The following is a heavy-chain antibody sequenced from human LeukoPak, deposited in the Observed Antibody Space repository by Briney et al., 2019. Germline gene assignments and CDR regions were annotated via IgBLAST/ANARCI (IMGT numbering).Heavy chain of an antibody. CDR1: GYTLTSYA. V-gene: IGHV7-4-1*02. J-gene: IGHJ4*02. D-gene: IGHD1-1*01. CDR2: INTNTGNP. CDR3: ARSPKRNDY. Sequence: ASVKVSCKASGYTLTSYAMNWVRQAPGQGLEWMGWINTNTGNPTYAQGFTGRFAFSLDTSVSTAYLQISSLKAEDTAVYYRARSPKRNDYWGQGTLVTVSS.